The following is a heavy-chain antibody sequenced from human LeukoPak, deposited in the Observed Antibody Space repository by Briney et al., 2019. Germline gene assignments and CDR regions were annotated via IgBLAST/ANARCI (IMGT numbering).Heavy chain of an antibody. V-gene: IGHV4-59*01. Sequence: SETLSLTCTVSGVSISSYYWSWIRQPPGKGLEWIGYIYYSGSTNYNPSLKSRVTISVDTSKNQFSLKLSSVTAADTAVYYCARGAGRLWFGELLTPFDYWGQGTLVTVSS. J-gene: IGHJ4*02. CDR1: GVSISSYY. CDR2: IYYSGST. D-gene: IGHD3-10*01. CDR3: ARGAGRLWFGELLTPFDY.